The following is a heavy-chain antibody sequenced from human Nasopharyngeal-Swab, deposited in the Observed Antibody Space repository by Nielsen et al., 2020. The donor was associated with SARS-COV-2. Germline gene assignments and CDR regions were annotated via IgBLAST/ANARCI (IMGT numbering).Heavy chain of an antibody. CDR1: GFTFRSYA. J-gene: IGHJ6*02. V-gene: IGHV3-23*01. Sequence: GESLKISCAAFGFTFRSYAISWVRQAPGKGLEWVSVISGSDHTTYYADSVKGRFTLSRDNSKNTVNLQMNSLRVEDTAIYYCAKDRDSGDDSDDYYHYYGMDVWGQGTTVTVFS. CDR3: AKDRDSGDDSDDYYHYYGMDV. D-gene: IGHD5-12*01. CDR2: ISGSDHTT.